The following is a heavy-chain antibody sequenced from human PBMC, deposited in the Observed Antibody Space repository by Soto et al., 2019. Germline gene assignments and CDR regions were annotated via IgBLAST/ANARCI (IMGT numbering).Heavy chain of an antibody. Sequence: QLQLQESGPGLVKPSETLSLTCTVSGGSISSSSYYWGWIRQPPGKGLEWIGSIYYSGSTYYNPSLKSRVTISVDTSKNQFSLKLSSVTAADTAVYYCARQDPNGSLVYFDYWGQGTLVTVSS. CDR3: ARQDPNGSLVYFDY. CDR1: GGSISSSSYY. J-gene: IGHJ4*02. CDR2: IYYSGST. D-gene: IGHD2-8*01. V-gene: IGHV4-39*01.